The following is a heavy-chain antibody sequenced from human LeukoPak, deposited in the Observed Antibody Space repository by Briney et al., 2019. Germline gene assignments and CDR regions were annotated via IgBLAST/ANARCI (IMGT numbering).Heavy chain of an antibody. CDR2: IWYDGSNK. CDR3: AGDRATSYFDY. V-gene: IGHV3-33*01. J-gene: IGHJ4*02. D-gene: IGHD1-26*01. CDR1: GFTFRSHG. Sequence: GTSLRLSCAASGFTFRSHGMHWVRQAPGKGLEWVAFIWYDGSNKYYTDSMKGRFTISRDNSKNTLYLQMNSLRAEDTAVYYCAGDRATSYFDYWGQGALVTISS.